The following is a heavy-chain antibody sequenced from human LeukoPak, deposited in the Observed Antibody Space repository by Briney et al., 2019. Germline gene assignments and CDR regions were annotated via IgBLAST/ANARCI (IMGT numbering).Heavy chain of an antibody. CDR1: GGSISSYY. D-gene: IGHD4-23*01. V-gene: IGHV4-4*07. Sequence: SETLSLTCTVSGGSISSYYWSWIRQPAGKGLEWIGRIYTSGSTNYNPSLKSRVTMSVDTSKNQFSLKLSSVTAADTAAYYCARVTPSYNWFDPWGQGTLSPSPQ. J-gene: IGHJ5*02. CDR3: ARVTPSYNWFDP. CDR2: IYTSGST.